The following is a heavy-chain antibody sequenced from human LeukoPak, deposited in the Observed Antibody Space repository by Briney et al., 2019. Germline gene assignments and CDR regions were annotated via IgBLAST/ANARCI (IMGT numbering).Heavy chain of an antibody. D-gene: IGHD6-13*01. V-gene: IGHV3-7*01. CDR1: GFTFSNYW. CDR2: VNQDGGEK. J-gene: IGHJ4*02. CDR3: ARDRVWTVLY. Sequence: GGSLRLSCAASGFTFSNYWMSWVRQAPGKGLEWVANVNQDGGEKYFVDSVKGRFTISRDNANNSLYLQMNSLRAEDTAVYFCARDRVWTVLYWGQGTLVTVSS.